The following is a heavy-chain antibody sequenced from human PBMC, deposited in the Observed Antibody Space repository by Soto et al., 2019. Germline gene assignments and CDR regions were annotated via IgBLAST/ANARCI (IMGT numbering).Heavy chain of an antibody. Sequence: GGSLRLSCAASGFTFSSYGMHWVRQAPGKGLEWVAVISYDGSNKYYADSVKGRFTISRDNSKNTLYLQMNSLRAEDTAVYYCAKPVDGSKEFDPWGQGTLVTVSS. CDR2: ISYDGSNK. D-gene: IGHD1-26*01. J-gene: IGHJ5*02. CDR3: AKPVDGSKEFDP. V-gene: IGHV3-30*18. CDR1: GFTFSSYG.